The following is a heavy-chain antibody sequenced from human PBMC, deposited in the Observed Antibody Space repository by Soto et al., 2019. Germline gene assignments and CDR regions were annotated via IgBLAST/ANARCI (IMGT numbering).Heavy chain of an antibody. D-gene: IGHD6-19*01. CDR3: AKRPDVKAEAGRHFDK. V-gene: IGHV3-23*01. Sequence: EVQLLESGGGLVQPGGSLRLSCAASGFTFCSHGMSWVRQAPGKGLEWVSAIDESGVSTAYADPVKGRFTISRDNSKSTLYLQMNSLSAEDTAVYYCAKRPDVKAEAGRHFDKWGQGALVTVSS. CDR2: IDESGVST. CDR1: GFTFCSHG. J-gene: IGHJ4*02.